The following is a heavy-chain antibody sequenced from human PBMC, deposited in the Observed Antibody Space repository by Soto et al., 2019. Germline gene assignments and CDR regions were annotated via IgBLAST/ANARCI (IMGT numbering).Heavy chain of an antibody. CDR3: ARRIDYGEDY. Sequence: GGSLRLSCAASGFTFSTYSMNWVRQAPGKGLEWVSSISRDSIFIYYADSVRGRFTISRDNAKNSLYLQMNSLRADDTAVYYCARRIDYGEDYWGQGTLVTVSS. D-gene: IGHD3-16*01. CDR2: ISRDSIFI. J-gene: IGHJ4*02. CDR1: GFTFSTYS. V-gene: IGHV3-21*01.